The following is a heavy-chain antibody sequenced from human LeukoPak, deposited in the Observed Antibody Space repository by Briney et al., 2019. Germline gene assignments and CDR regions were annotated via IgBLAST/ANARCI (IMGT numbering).Heavy chain of an antibody. D-gene: IGHD3/OR15-3a*01. Sequence: GGSLRLSCAASGFTFSTYALSWVRQAPGKGLEWVSVASGTGGRTYYADSVKGRFTISRDNSKNTLYLQMNSLRAEDTAVYYCAKDSSLRTFDSWGQGALVTVSS. CDR3: AKDSSLRTFDS. CDR1: GFTFSTYA. V-gene: IGHV3-23*01. J-gene: IGHJ4*02. CDR2: ASGTGGRT.